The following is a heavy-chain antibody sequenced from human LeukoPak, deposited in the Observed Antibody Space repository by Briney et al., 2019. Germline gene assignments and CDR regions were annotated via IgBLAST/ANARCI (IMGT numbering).Heavy chain of an antibody. J-gene: IGHJ4*02. CDR3: ARNAPEGLDY. CDR2: IYNRGGT. D-gene: IGHD2-2*01. V-gene: IGHV4-61*02. CDR1: GGSISSGTNY. Sequence: TLPLTCTVSGGSISSGTNYWTWIRQPAGGGLEWIGRIYNRGGTDYNPSLKSRITISLDTSKNQFSLNLNSMTAADTAVYYCARNAPEGLDYWGQGTLVTVSS.